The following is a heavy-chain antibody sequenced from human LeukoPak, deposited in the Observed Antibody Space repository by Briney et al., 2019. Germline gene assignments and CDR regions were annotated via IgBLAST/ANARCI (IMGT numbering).Heavy chain of an antibody. CDR2: IYSGGST. J-gene: IGHJ4*02. V-gene: IGHV3-66*01. Sequence: GGSLRLSCAASGFTVSSNYMSWVRQAPGKGPEWVSVIYSGGSTYYADSVKGRFTISRDNSKNTLYLQMNSLRAEDTAVYYCARVDYGEYGFDYWGQGTLVTVSS. CDR3: ARVDYGEYGFDY. D-gene: IGHD4-17*01. CDR1: GFTVSSNY.